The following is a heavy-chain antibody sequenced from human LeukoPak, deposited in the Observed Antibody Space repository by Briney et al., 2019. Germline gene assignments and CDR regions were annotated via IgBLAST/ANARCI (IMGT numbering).Heavy chain of an antibody. Sequence: SQTLSLTCAISGDSVSSNSAAWNWIRQPPSRGLEWLGRTYYRSKWYYDYAVSVKSRITINPDTSKNQLSLQVNSVTPEDTAVYYCARAGTGDKTSFDYWGQGTLVTVSS. D-gene: IGHD3-10*01. CDR1: GDSVSSNSAA. CDR2: TYYRSKWYY. CDR3: ARAGTGDKTSFDY. J-gene: IGHJ4*02. V-gene: IGHV6-1*01.